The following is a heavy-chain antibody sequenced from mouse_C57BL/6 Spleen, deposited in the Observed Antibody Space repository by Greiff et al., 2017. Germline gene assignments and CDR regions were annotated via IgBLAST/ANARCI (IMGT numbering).Heavy chain of an antibody. CDR1: GYTFTDYY. CDR2: INPNNGGT. Sequence: VQLKPSVPELVKPGASVKISCKASGYTFTDYYMNWVKQSHGKSLEWIGDINPNNGGTSYNQKFKGKATLTVDKSSSTAYMELRSLTSEDSAVYYCARWRERAMDYWGQGTSVTVAS. V-gene: IGHV1-26*01. J-gene: IGHJ4*01. CDR3: ARWRERAMDY.